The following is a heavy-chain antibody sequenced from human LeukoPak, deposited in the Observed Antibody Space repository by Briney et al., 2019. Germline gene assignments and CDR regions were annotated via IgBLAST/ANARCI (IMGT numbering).Heavy chain of an antibody. CDR2: IYYSGST. CDR1: GGSISSGGYS. Sequence: SETLSLTCAVSGGSISSGGYSWSWIRQPPGKGLEWIGYIYYSGSTYYNPSLKSRVTISVDTSKNQFSLKLSSVTAADTAVYYCAREGLGTRHWFDPWVQGTLVTVSS. CDR3: AREGLGTRHWFDP. D-gene: IGHD7-27*01. J-gene: IGHJ5*02. V-gene: IGHV4-30-4*07.